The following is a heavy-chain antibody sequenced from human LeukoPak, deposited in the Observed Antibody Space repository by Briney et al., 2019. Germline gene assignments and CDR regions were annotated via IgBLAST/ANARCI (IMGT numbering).Heavy chain of an antibody. Sequence: GASVKVSCKASGGTFSSYTISWVRQAPGQGLEWMGRIIPILGIANYAQKFQGRVTITADESTSTAYMELSSLRSEDTAVYYCARDPLAAAGTPKFDYWGQGTLVTVSS. CDR2: IIPILGIA. V-gene: IGHV1-69*04. CDR3: ARDPLAAAGTPKFDY. J-gene: IGHJ4*02. CDR1: GGTFSSYT. D-gene: IGHD6-13*01.